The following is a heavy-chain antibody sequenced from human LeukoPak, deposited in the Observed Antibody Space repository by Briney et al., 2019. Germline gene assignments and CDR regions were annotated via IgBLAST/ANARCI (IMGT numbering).Heavy chain of an antibody. Sequence: SETLSLTCTVSGGSISSYYWSWIRQPPGKGLEWIGYIYYSGSTNYNPSLNSRVTISVDTSRNQFSLKLSSVTAADTALYYCARVTDSSGWYFDYWGQGTLVTVSS. V-gene: IGHV4-59*01. CDR2: IYYSGST. CDR1: GGSISSYY. CDR3: ARVTDSSGWYFDY. J-gene: IGHJ4*02. D-gene: IGHD6-19*01.